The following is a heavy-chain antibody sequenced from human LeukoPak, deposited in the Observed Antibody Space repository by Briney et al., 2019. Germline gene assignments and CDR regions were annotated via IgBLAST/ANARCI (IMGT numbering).Heavy chain of an antibody. CDR3: ARVQDRYFDY. J-gene: IGHJ4*02. CDR1: GGSISSSSYY. D-gene: IGHD2-15*01. V-gene: IGHV4-39*07. CDR2: IYYSGST. Sequence: KPSETLSLTCTVSGGSISSSSYYWGWIRQPPGKGLEWIGSIYYSGSTYYNPSLKSRVTISVDTSKNQFSLKLSSVTAADTAVYYCARVQDRYFDYWGQGTLVTVSS.